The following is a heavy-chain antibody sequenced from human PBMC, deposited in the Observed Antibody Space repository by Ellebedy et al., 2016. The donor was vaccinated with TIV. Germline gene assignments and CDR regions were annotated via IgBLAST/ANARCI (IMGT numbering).Heavy chain of an antibody. D-gene: IGHD2-21*02. J-gene: IGHJ4*02. CDR1: GFTFSPYA. Sequence: GESLKISCAASGFTFSPYAMDWVRQAPGKGLEWVSGIVGSGAEKYADSVKGRFTISRDNSKRTVDLQKRSVRAEDTAVYFCAKDRTSGDGYWVFDSWGQGTMVSVSS. CDR2: IVGSGA. V-gene: IGHV3-23*01. CDR3: AKDRTSGDGYWVFDS.